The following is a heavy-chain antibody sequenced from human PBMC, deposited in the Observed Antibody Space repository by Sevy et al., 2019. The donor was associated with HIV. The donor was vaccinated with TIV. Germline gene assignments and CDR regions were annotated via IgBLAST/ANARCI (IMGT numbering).Heavy chain of an antibody. CDR3: ARESREFRFDP. Sequence: GGSLRLSCAASGFNFSNYAMHWVRQAPGKGLEWVALIWYDGSNKNYADSNSMKGRFPISRDNSKNTLYLQMNSLKAGDTAVYYCARESREFRFDPWGQGTLVTVSS. CDR2: IWYDGSNK. J-gene: IGHJ5*02. V-gene: IGHV3-33*01. CDR1: GFNFSNYA.